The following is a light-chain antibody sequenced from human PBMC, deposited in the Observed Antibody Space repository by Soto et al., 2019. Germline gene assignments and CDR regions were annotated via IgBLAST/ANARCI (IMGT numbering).Light chain of an antibody. J-gene: IGLJ1*01. CDR3: CSYAGSSTFLYV. Sequence: QSALTQPASVSGSPGQSITISCTGTSSDVGSYNLVSWYQQHPGKAPKLMIYEGSKRPSGVSNRFSGSKSGNTASLTMSGLQAEDEADYYCCSYAGSSTFLYVFGTGTKLTVL. CDR1: SSDVGSYNL. CDR2: EGS. V-gene: IGLV2-23*03.